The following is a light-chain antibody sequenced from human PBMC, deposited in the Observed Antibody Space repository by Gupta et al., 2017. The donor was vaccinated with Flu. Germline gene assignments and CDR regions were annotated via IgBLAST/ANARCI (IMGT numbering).Light chain of an antibody. Sequence: GARVTLACRASQRVGKWLAWYQQKPGKAPKVLIYKASSLESEVPSRFSGSGSETEFTLTISSLQPDDFATYYCQQYYSYSYTFGQGTKLEIK. CDR3: QQYYSYSYT. CDR2: KAS. CDR1: QRVGKW. V-gene: IGKV1-5*03. J-gene: IGKJ2*01.